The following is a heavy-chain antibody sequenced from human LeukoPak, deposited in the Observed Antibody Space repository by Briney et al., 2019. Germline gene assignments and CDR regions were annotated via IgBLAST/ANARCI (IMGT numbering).Heavy chain of an antibody. J-gene: IGHJ4*02. CDR1: GYTFTSYY. D-gene: IGHD5-24*01. Sequence: ASVTVSCKASGYTFTSYYMHWVRQAPGQGLEWMGIINLSDESTSYAQKFQGRVTMTRDTSTRTVYMELSSLRSEDTAMFYCAKDLTSDGYPTGPFDYWGQGTLVTVSS. CDR3: AKDLTSDGYPTGPFDY. V-gene: IGHV1-46*01. CDR2: INLSDEST.